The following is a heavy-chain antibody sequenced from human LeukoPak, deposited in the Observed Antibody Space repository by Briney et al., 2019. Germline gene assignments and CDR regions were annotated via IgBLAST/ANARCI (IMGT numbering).Heavy chain of an antibody. CDR2: VNHSGST. D-gene: IGHD4-17*01. J-gene: IGHJ4*02. V-gene: IGHV4-39*07. CDR1: GGSISSSSYY. CDR3: ARHYGDFDY. Sequence: PSETLSLTCTVSGGSISSSSYYWGWIRQPPGKGLEWIGEVNHSGSTNYNPSLKSRVTISVDTSKNQFSLKLSSVTAADTAVYYCARHYGDFDYWGQGTLVTVSS.